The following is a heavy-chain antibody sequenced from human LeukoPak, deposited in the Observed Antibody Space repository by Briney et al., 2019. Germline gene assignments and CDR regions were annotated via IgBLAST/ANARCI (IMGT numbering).Heavy chain of an antibody. CDR3: ARDRKYYDSSGYYHY. D-gene: IGHD3-22*01. J-gene: IGHJ4*02. Sequence: GGSLRLSCAASGFTFSSYGMHWVRQAPGKGLEWVAVIWYDGSNKYYADSVKGRFTISRDNSKNTLYLQMNSLRAEDTAVYYCARDRKYYDSSGYYHYWGQGTLVTVSS. V-gene: IGHV3-33*01. CDR1: GFTFSSYG. CDR2: IWYDGSNK.